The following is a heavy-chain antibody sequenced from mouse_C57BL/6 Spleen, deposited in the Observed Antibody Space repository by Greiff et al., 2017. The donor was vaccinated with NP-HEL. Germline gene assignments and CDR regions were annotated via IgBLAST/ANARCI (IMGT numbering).Heavy chain of an antibody. J-gene: IGHJ2*01. Sequence: QVHVKQSGAELVRPGASVTLSCKASGYTFTDYEMHWVKQTPVHGLEWIGAIDPETGGTAYNQKFKGKAILTADKSSSTAYMELRSLTSEDSAVYYCTRYSSPFYFDYWGQGTTLTVSS. CDR2: IDPETGGT. V-gene: IGHV1-15*01. D-gene: IGHD1-1*01. CDR1: GYTFTDYE. CDR3: TRYSSPFYFDY.